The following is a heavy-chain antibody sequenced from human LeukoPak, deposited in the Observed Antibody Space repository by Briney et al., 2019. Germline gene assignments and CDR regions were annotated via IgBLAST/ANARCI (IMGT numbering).Heavy chain of an antibody. CDR1: NGSISTYY. CDR3: AGSVPAPKEFAF. Sequence: SETLSLTCTVSNGSISTYYCSWIRQPPGKGLEWIGYIYSGGTTNSNPSLKSRVTISLDTSKNQFSLKLSSVTAADTAVYYCAGSVPAPKEFAFWGQGTLVTVSS. V-gene: IGHV4-4*09. J-gene: IGHJ4*02. D-gene: IGHD1-1*01. CDR2: IYSGGTT.